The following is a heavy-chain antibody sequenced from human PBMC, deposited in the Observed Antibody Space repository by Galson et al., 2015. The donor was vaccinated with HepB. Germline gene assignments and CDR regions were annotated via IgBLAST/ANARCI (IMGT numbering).Heavy chain of an antibody. CDR2: IYSGGST. CDR3: ARVPRATKCSSTSCPPKDDAFDI. V-gene: IGHV3-53*01. J-gene: IGHJ3*02. CDR1: GFTVSSNY. D-gene: IGHD2-2*01. Sequence: SLRLSCAASGFTVSSNYMSWVRQAPGKGLEWVSVIYSGGSTYYADSVKGRFTISRDNSKNTLYLQMNSLRAEDTAVYYCARVPRATKCSSTSCPPKDDAFDIWGQGTMVTVSS.